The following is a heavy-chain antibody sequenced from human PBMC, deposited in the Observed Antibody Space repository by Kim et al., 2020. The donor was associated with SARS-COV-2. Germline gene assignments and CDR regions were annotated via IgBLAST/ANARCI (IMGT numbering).Heavy chain of an antibody. Sequence: GGSLRLSCAASGFTFDDYAMHWVRQAPGKGLEWVSGISWNSGSIGYADSVKGRFTISRDNAKNSLYLQMNSLRAEDTALYYCAKEPHYDILTGPGMDVWGQGTTVTVSS. D-gene: IGHD3-9*01. V-gene: IGHV3-9*01. CDR3: AKEPHYDILTGPGMDV. CDR2: ISWNSGSI. J-gene: IGHJ6*02. CDR1: GFTFDDYA.